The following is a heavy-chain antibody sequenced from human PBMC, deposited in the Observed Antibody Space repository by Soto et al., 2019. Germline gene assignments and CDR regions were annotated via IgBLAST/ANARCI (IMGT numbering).Heavy chain of an antibody. D-gene: IGHD2-2*01. V-gene: IGHV6-1*01. J-gene: IGHJ6*02. Sequence: SQTLSLTCAISGVSVSSNSAAWNWIRKSPSRGLEWLGRTYYRSKWYNDYAVSMKSRITINPDTSKNQFSLQLNSVTPEDTAVYYCARDKDNVVVTAATRAYYYYGMDVWGQGTRVTVSS. CDR2: TYYRSKWYN. CDR1: GVSVSSNSAA. CDR3: ARDKDNVVVTAATRAYYYYGMDV.